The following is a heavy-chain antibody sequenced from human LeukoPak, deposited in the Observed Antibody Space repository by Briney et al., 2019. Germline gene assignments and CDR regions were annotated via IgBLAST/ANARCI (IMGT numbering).Heavy chain of an antibody. CDR3: ARDVRAGVENYHGMDV. Sequence: SETLSLTCTVSGGSISSYYWRWIRQPPGKGLEWIGYIYYSGSTNYNPSLKSRVTISVDTSKNQFSLKLSSVTAADTAVYYCARDVRAGVENYHGMDVWGQGTTVTGSS. D-gene: IGHD2/OR15-2a*01. CDR2: IYYSGST. CDR1: GGSISSYY. J-gene: IGHJ6*02. V-gene: IGHV4-59*01.